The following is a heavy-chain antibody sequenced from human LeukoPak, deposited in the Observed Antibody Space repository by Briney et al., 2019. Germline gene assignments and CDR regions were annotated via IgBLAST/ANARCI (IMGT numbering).Heavy chain of an antibody. CDR3: ARERPAAASAFEI. J-gene: IGHJ3*02. V-gene: IGHV3-7*01. CDR1: GFTFSRYW. D-gene: IGHD6-25*01. Sequence: PGGSLRLSCAASGFTFSRYWMSWVRQAPGKGLERVANIKTDGSAKNYLESVKGRFTISRDNAKNSLFLQMDSLRGEDTALYFCARERPAAASAFEIWGQGTRVTVSS. CDR2: IKTDGSAK.